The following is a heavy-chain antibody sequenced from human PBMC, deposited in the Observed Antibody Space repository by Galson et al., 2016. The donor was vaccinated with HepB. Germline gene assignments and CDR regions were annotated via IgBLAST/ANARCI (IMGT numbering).Heavy chain of an antibody. D-gene: IGHD1-7*01. CDR2: VSAYNGKT. CDR1: GYTFTNYY. Sequence: SVKVSCKASGYTFTNYYVNWVRQAPGQGLEWMGWVSAYNGKTNYAQKLQGRVTMTTDTSTSTAYMELRSLRSDDTAVYYCAREGNYVDFDYWGQGTLVTVSS. V-gene: IGHV1-18*04. CDR3: AREGNYVDFDY. J-gene: IGHJ4*02.